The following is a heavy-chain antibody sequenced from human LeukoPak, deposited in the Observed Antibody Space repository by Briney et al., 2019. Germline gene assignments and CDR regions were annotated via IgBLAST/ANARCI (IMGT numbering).Heavy chain of an antibody. J-gene: IGHJ4*02. CDR1: GYTFTGYY. Sequence: ASVKVSCKASGYTFTGYYMHWVRQARGQGLEWMGWINPNSGGTNYAQKFQGRVTMTRDTSISTAYMELSRLRSDDTAVYYCARVVGVQLWFGGDYWGQGTLVTVSS. D-gene: IGHD5-18*01. CDR2: INPNSGGT. CDR3: ARVVGVQLWFGGDY. V-gene: IGHV1-2*02.